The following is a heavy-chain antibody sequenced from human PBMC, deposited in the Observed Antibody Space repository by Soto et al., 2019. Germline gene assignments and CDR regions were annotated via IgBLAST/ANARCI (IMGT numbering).Heavy chain of an antibody. CDR2: ISAYNGNT. D-gene: IGHD3-10*01. J-gene: IGHJ6*02. CDR3: ARAKEQGLGSEGYYYGMDV. Sequence: GASVKVSCKASGGTFSSYAISWVRQAPGQGLEWMGWISAYNGNTNYAQKLQGRVTMTTDTSTSTAYMELRSLRSDDTAVYYCARAKEQGLGSEGYYYGMDVWGQGTTVTVSS. V-gene: IGHV1-18*01. CDR1: GGTFSSYA.